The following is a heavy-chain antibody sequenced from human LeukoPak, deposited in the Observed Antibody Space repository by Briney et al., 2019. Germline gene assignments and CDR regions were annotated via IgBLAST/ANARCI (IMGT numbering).Heavy chain of an antibody. V-gene: IGHV3-66*01. CDR1: GLTVSSTY. CDR2: IYSGGST. CDR3: ARDLLEWYFDY. D-gene: IGHD3-3*01. Sequence: GGSLRLSCAASGLTVSSTYMSWVRQTPGKGMEWVSVIYSGGSTYYADSVKGRFTISRDNSKNTLYLQMNSLRAEDTAVYYCARDLLEWYFDYWGQGTLVTVSS. J-gene: IGHJ4*02.